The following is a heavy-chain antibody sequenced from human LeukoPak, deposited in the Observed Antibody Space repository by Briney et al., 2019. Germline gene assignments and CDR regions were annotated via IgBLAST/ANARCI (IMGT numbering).Heavy chain of an antibody. J-gene: IGHJ4*02. D-gene: IGHD1-26*01. CDR1: GGSISSYY. CDR2: IYYSGST. V-gene: IGHV4-59*08. CDR3: ARQGWELPFDY. Sequence: SETLSLTCTVSGGSISSYYWSWIRQPPGKGLEWIGYIYYSGSTNYNPSLKSRVTISVDTSKNQFSLKLSSVTAADTAVYYCARQGWELPFDYWGQGTLVTVSS.